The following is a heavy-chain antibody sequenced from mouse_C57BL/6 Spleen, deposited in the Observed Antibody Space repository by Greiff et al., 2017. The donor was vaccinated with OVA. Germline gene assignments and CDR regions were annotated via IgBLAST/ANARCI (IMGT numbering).Heavy chain of an antibody. J-gene: IGHJ2*01. D-gene: IGHD2-3*01. CDR1: GYAFSSSW. V-gene: IGHV1-82*01. Sequence: QVQLQQSGPELVKPGASVKISCKASGYAFSSSWMNWVKQRPGTGLEWIGRIYPGDGDTNYNGKFKGKATLTADKSSSTAYMQLSSLTSEDSAVYFCARLGDGYFFDYWGQGTTLTVSS. CDR3: ARLGDGYFFDY. CDR2: IYPGDGDT.